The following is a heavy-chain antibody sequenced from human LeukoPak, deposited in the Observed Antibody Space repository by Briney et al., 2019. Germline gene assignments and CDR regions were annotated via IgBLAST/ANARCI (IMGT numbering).Heavy chain of an antibody. D-gene: IGHD7-27*01. CDR2: IYYSGST. CDR1: GGSISSSSYY. CDR3: ARPGKTGDRRGYWYFDL. Sequence: PSETLSLTCTVSGGSISSSSYYWGWIRQPPGKGLEWIGSIYYSGSTYYHPSLKSRVTMSVDTSKNQFSLKLSSVTAADTAVYYCARPGKTGDRRGYWYFDLWGRGTLVTVSS. J-gene: IGHJ2*01. V-gene: IGHV4-39*07.